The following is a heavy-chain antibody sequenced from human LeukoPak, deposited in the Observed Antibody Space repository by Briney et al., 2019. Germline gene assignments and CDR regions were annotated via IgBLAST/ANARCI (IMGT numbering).Heavy chain of an antibody. CDR3: ARDGGTRLKYSYGYGDY. V-gene: IGHV3-7*01. CDR2: IKQDGSEK. J-gene: IGHJ4*02. CDR1: GFTFSSYW. Sequence: GGSLRLSCAASGFTFSSYWMSWVRQAPGKGLEWVANIKQDGSEKYYVDSVKGRFTISRDNSKNTLYLQMNSLRAEDTAVYYCARDGGTRLKYSYGYGDYWGQGTLVTVSS. D-gene: IGHD5-18*01.